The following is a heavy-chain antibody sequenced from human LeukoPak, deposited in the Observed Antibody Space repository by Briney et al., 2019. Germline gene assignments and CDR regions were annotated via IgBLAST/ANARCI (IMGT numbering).Heavy chain of an antibody. CDR3: ARDQSAGASDI. V-gene: IGHV3-7*01. Sequence: QAGGSLRLSCAASGFTFSSYWMTWVRQAPGKGLEWVANIKVDGSESYYADSVVGRFMISRDNAKNSLYLQMNSLRVDDTAVYYCARDQSAGASDIWGQGTMVTVS. J-gene: IGHJ3*02. CDR2: IKVDGSES. CDR1: GFTFSSYW.